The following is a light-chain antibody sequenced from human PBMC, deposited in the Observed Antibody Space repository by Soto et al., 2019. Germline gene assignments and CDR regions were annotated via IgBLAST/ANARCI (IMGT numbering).Light chain of an antibody. V-gene: IGKV4-1*01. J-gene: IGKJ3*01. Sequence: DIVMTQSPDSLAVSLGERATINCKSSQSVLYSSNNKDYLAWYKQKPGQPPQLLIYWASTRESGVPDRFSGSGSGTDFTLTISSLQAEDVAVYYCQQYYNTPEVTLGHGTKVDIK. CDR1: QSVLYSSNNKDY. CDR3: QQYYNTPEVT. CDR2: WAS.